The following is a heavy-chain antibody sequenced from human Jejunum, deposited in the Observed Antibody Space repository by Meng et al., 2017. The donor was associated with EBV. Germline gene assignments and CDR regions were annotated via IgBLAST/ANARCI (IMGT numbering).Heavy chain of an antibody. CDR2: IIPIFGRT. CDR3: ARDQGRDYDSSTYYTH. D-gene: IGHD3-22*01. V-gene: IGHV1-69*06. CDR1: GGTFSSYV. J-gene: IGHJ4*02. Sequence: QVQLVQSGAEVKKPGSSVKVSCKASGGTFSSYVINWVRQAPGQGREWMGGIIPIFGRTNYALEFQDRVTITADKFTSTVYMEMSSLKSEDTAVYYCARDQGRDYDSSTYYTHWGRGTLVTVSS.